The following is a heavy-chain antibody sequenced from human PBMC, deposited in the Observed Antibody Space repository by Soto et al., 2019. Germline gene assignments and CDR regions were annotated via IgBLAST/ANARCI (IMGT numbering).Heavy chain of an antibody. Sequence: EVQLVESGGGLVQTGGSLRLSCAASGFSINSDYMNWVRQAPGKGLEWVSVIYASGGTYYADSVKGRFTISRDNSKNTVDLQMNSVIGGDKAVYDCAKAAWDYWGQGTLVTVSS. D-gene: IGHD2-15*01. CDR3: AKAAWDY. CDR2: IYASGGT. V-gene: IGHV3-66*01. J-gene: IGHJ4*02. CDR1: GFSINSDY.